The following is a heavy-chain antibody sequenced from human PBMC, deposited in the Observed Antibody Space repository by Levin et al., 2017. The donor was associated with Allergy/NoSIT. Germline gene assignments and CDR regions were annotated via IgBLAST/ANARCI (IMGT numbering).Heavy chain of an antibody. CDR2: INRDGGER. Sequence: QAGGSLRLSCTASGFTFADCWMSWVRQAPGRGLECVANINRDGGERCYLDSVKGRFTVSRDNAKNSLYLQMNSLTVDDTAVYYCARFRSLGDWGQGALVTVSS. J-gene: IGHJ4*02. CDR1: GFTFADCW. V-gene: IGHV3-7*01. D-gene: IGHD3-10*01. CDR3: ARFRSLGD.